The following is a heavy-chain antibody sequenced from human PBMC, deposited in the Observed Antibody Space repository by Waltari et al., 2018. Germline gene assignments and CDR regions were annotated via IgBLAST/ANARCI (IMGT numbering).Heavy chain of an antibody. Sequence: EVQLVESGGALVQPGGSLRLSCVASGFTFSSYAMSWVRQAPGKGLEWVSDMTSGGRIDYADSVKGRFTISRDNSKNTLYLQMSSLRVEDTALYYCAKYPASHCTGDCYSLDLWGQGTLVTVS. CDR1: GFTFSSYA. CDR2: MTSGGRI. CDR3: AKYPASHCTGDCYSLDL. V-gene: IGHV3-23*04. D-gene: IGHD2-21*01. J-gene: IGHJ4*02.